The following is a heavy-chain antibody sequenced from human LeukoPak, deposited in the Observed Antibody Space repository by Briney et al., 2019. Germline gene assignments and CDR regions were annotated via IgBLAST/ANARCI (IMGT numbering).Heavy chain of an antibody. J-gene: IGHJ5*02. CDR2: FYYSGST. D-gene: IGHD6-13*01. Sequence: ASETLSLTCTVSGVSISSYYWSWIRQPPGKGLELIGYFYYSGSTNYNPSLKSRVTISIDTSKNQLSLKLSSVTAADTAVYYCARFSVAAAGTGWFDPWGQGTLVTVSA. CDR1: GVSISSYY. CDR3: ARFSVAAAGTGWFDP. V-gene: IGHV4-59*01.